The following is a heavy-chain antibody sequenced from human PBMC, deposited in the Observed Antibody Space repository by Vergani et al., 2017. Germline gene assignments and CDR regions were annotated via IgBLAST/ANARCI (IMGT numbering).Heavy chain of an antibody. D-gene: IGHD3-22*01. J-gene: IGHJ4*02. V-gene: IGHV4-34*01. CDR1: GGSFSGYY. Sequence: QVQLQQLGAGLLKPSETLSLTCAVYGGSFSGYYWSWIRQPPGKGLEWIGEINHSGSTNYNPSLKSRVTISVDTSKNQFSLKLSSVTAADTAVYYCARTRSIDISGYSCDYWGQGTLVTVSS. CDR2: INHSGST. CDR3: ARTRSIDISGYSCDY.